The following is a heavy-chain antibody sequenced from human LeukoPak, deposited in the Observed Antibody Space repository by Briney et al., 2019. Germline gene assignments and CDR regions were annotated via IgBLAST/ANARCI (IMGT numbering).Heavy chain of an antibody. CDR1: GYTLTELS. CDR2: FDPEDGET. J-gene: IGHJ6*02. D-gene: IGHD2-15*01. CDR3: ARVSGYCSGGSCYGLPSHGMDV. V-gene: IGHV1-24*01. Sequence: ASVKVSCKVSGYTLTELSMHWVRQAPGKGLEWMGGFDPEDGETIYAQKFQGRVTMTRDTSTSTVYMEMSSLRSEDTAVYYCARVSGYCSGGSCYGLPSHGMDVWGQGTTVTVSS.